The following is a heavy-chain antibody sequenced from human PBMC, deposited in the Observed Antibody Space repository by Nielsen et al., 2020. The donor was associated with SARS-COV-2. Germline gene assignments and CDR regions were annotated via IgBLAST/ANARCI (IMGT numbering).Heavy chain of an antibody. CDR2: IYYSGST. Sequence: LRPSCTVSGGSISSYYWSWIRQPPGKGLEWIGYIYYSGSTNYNPSLKSRVTISVDTSKNQFSLKLSSVTAADTAVYYCARHVFLPYDAFDIWGQGTMVTVSS. V-gene: IGHV4-59*08. CDR1: GGSISSYY. CDR3: ARHVFLPYDAFDI. J-gene: IGHJ3*02. D-gene: IGHD3-10*02.